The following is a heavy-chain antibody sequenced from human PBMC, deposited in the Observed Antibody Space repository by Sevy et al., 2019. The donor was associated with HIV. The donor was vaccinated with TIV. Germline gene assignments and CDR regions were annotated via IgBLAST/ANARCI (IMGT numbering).Heavy chain of an antibody. V-gene: IGHV3-30*18. Sequence: GGSLRLSCAASGFIFSTYGIHWVRQAPGKGLEWVAVISYDGSEKYYADSVRGRFTISRDNSKNTLYLQMNSLRVEDTAIYYCAKMQGGSCNYYGMDVWGQGTTVTVSS. CDR3: AKMQGGSCNYYGMDV. D-gene: IGHD1-26*01. J-gene: IGHJ6*02. CDR1: GFIFSTYG. CDR2: ISYDGSEK.